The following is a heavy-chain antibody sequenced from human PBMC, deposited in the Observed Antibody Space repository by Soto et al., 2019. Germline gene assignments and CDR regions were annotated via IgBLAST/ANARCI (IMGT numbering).Heavy chain of an antibody. D-gene: IGHD3-3*01. CDR2: ISAYNGNT. CDR3: ARVALDDFWSGYPYYMDV. V-gene: IGHV1-18*01. CDR1: GYTFTSYG. J-gene: IGHJ6*03. Sequence: ASVKVSCKASGYTFTSYGIIWVRQAPGQGLEWMGWISAYNGNTNYAQKLQGRVTMTTDTSTSTAYMELRSLRSDDTAVYYCARVALDDFWSGYPYYMDVWGKGTTVTVS.